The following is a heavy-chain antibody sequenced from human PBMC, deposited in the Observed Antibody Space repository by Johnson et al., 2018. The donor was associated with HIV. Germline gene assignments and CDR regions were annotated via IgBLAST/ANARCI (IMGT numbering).Heavy chain of an antibody. J-gene: IGHJ3*02. CDR3: AKGGYNWKFDGFDI. CDR2: IGGSGGRT. Sequence: VQLVESGGGLVQPGGSLRLSCAASGFTFSSYWMHWVHQAPGKGLEWVSDIGGSGGRTYSADSVKGRFTISSDNSKNKVYLQMKSLRAEDTAVYYCAKGGYNWKFDGFDIWGQGTMVTVSS. V-gene: IGHV3-23*04. CDR1: GFTFSSYW. D-gene: IGHD1-20*01.